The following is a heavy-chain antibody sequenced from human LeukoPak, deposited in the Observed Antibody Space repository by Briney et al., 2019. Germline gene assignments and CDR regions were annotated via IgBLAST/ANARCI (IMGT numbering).Heavy chain of an antibody. CDR2: ISGSGGST. V-gene: IGHV3-23*01. D-gene: IGHD1-26*01. CDR3: ARVRGGSYDTGAFDI. J-gene: IGHJ3*02. CDR1: GFTFSSYA. Sequence: GGSLRLSCAASGFTFSSYAMSWVRQAPGKGLEWVSAISGSGGSTYYADSVKGRFTISRDNSKNTLYLQMNSLRAEDTAVYYCARVRGGSYDTGAFDIWGQGTMVTVSS.